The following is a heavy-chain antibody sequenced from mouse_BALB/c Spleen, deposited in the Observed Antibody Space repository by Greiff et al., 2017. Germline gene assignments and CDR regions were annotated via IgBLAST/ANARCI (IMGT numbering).Heavy chain of an antibody. Sequence: QVQLQQPGAELVKPGASVKLSCKASGYTFTSYWMHWVKQRPGQGLEWIGEINPSNGRTNYNETFKSKATLTVDKSSSTAYMQLSSLTSEDSAVYYCARSYYGSSYGYFDVWGAGTTVTVSS. CDR2: INPSNGRT. J-gene: IGHJ1*01. V-gene: IGHV1S81*02. CDR1: GYTFTSYW. CDR3: ARSYYGSSYGYFDV. D-gene: IGHD1-1*01.